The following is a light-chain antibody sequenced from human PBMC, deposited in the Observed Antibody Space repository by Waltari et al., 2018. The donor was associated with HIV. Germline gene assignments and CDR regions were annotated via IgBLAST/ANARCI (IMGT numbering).Light chain of an antibody. CDR3: QQRSDWQIT. Sequence: ENVLTQSPATLSLSPGERATLSCRARQSFSNYLAWYQQKPGQAPRLLIYDVSKRAIGIPDRFSGSGSGTDFTLTISSLEAEDFAVYYCQQRSDWQITFGQGTRLEIK. CDR1: QSFSNY. J-gene: IGKJ5*01. V-gene: IGKV3-11*01. CDR2: DVS.